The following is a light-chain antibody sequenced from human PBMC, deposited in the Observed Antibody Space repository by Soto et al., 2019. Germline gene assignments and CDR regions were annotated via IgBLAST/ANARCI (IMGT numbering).Light chain of an antibody. J-gene: IGKJ2*01. CDR3: QQCGTSPYT. Sequence: EILLTQSPGTLSLSPGDRATLSCRASQTVSNIYLVWYQQRPGQAPRLLIYETSIRASGIPDRFSGSGSGTDFTLTISRLEPEDFAVYWCQQCGTSPYTVGQGTK. V-gene: IGKV3-20*01. CDR2: ETS. CDR1: QTVSNIY.